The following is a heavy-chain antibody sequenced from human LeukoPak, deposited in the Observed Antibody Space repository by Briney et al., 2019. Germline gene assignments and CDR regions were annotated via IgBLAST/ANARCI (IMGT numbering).Heavy chain of an antibody. J-gene: IGHJ4*02. D-gene: IGHD6-19*01. CDR2: INHSGST. V-gene: IGHV4-34*01. CDR3: ARARGAVAIDY. CDR1: GGSFSGYY. Sequence: SEALSLTCAVYGGSFSGYYWSWIRQPPGKGLEWIGEINHSGSTNYNPSLKSRVTVSVDTSKNQFSLRLTSVTAADTAVYYCARARGAVAIDYWGQGTLVTVSS.